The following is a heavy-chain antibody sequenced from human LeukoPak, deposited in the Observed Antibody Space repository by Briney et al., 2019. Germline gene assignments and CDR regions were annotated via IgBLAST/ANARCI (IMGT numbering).Heavy chain of an antibody. CDR3: AKRGRDQLLCYFGY. CDR1: GITFRNSG. V-gene: IGHV3-23*01. Sequence: GGSLRLSCVASGITFRNSGMSWVRQAPGKGLEWVSDITGRGDVGYAESVKGRFAIFRDNSKNTLYSQMNYLRDEDTANYYCAKRGRDQLLCYFGYWGQGTRVTVSS. D-gene: IGHD2-2*01. CDR2: ITGRGDV. J-gene: IGHJ4*02.